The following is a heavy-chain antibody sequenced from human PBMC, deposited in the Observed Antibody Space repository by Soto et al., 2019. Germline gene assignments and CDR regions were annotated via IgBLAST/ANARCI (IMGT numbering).Heavy chain of an antibody. CDR2: MNPNSGNT. Sequence: QVQLVQSGAEVKKPGASVKVSCKASGYTFTSYDINWVRQATGQGLEWMGWMNPNSGNTGYAQKFQGRGTMTRNTSLSTDYMELSSLRSEDRAVYYCARSHSPWSGNWFDPWGQGALVTVSS. V-gene: IGHV1-8*01. CDR1: GYTFTSYD. D-gene: IGHD3-3*01. J-gene: IGHJ5*02. CDR3: ARSHSPWSGNWFDP.